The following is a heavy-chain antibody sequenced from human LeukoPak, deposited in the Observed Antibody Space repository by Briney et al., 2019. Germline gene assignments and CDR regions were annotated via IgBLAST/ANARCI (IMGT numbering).Heavy chain of an antibody. CDR3: TNTDHFAY. Sequence: GRSLRLSCAASGFTLSNYWMHWVRQAPGKGLVWVSRGEGDGSTSTYADSVKGRFTISRDNAKNTLYLQMNSLRAEDTAVYYCTNTDHFAYWGQGTLVTVSS. V-gene: IGHV3-74*03. CDR1: GFTLSNYW. CDR2: GEGDGSTS. J-gene: IGHJ4*02.